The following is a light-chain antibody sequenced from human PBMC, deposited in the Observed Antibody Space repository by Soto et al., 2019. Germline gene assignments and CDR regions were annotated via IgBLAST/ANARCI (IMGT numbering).Light chain of an antibody. Sequence: DILMTQSPSSLSASVGDRVTITCRASQSIISYLSWYQQKPGKAPKLLVYAASSLQSGVPSRFSGSGSGTDFTLTISSVQPEDFAIYYCQQGYSTPLTFGGGTKVDIK. CDR2: AAS. CDR1: QSIISY. V-gene: IGKV1-39*01. J-gene: IGKJ4*01. CDR3: QQGYSTPLT.